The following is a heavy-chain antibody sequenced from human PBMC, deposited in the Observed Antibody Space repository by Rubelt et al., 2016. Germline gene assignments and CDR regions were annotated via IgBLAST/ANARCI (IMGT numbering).Heavy chain of an antibody. D-gene: IGHD3-22*01. CDR2: FSHSGGT. CDR3: ARRILYYDSSSNVGFDY. Sequence: QVQLQQWGAGLLKPSETLSLTCAVYGGSFSGYYWTWIRQPPGKGLEWIGDFSHSGGTNYNPSLKSRVTIPLKPSKNQFSRKLGSVTAAEKAVYYGARRILYYDSSSNVGFDYWGQGTLVIVSS. J-gene: IGHJ4*02. CDR1: GGSFSGYY. V-gene: IGHV4-34*01.